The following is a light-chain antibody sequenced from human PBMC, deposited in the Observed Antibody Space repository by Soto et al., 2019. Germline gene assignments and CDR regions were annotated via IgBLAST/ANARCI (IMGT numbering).Light chain of an antibody. CDR2: GAS. V-gene: IGKV3-20*01. CDR3: QQYSTSPQT. J-gene: IGKJ2*01. CDR1: QSVTSSY. Sequence: EIVLTQSPGTLSLSPGERATLSCRASQSVTSSYLAWYQQKPGQAPRLLIYGASSRATGIPDRFSGSGSGTDFTLTISRLEPEDFAVYYCQQYSTSPQTVGQGTKLEIK.